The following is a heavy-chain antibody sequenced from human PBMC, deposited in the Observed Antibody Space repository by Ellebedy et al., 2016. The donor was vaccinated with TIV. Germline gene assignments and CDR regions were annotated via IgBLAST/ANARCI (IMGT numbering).Heavy chain of an antibody. V-gene: IGHV3-7*01. J-gene: IGHJ4*02. CDR3: ARGRGWYPYFDY. CDR2: LKQEGTEK. CDR1: GFAFSTYW. Sequence: GESLKISCAASGFAFSTYWMSWVRQAPGKGLEWVANLKQEGTEKNYVDSVKGRFTISRDNAKNSVYLQMNSLRAEDTAVYYCARGRGWYPYFDYWGQGTLATVSS. D-gene: IGHD6-19*01.